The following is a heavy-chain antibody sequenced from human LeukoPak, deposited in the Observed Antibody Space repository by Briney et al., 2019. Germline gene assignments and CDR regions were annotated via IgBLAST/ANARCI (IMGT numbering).Heavy chain of an antibody. CDR2: IYYSGST. V-gene: IGHV4-59*01. CDR3: ARNVGGWLTGGYFDY. CDR1: GGSISSYY. D-gene: IGHD5-24*01. Sequence: SETLSLTCTVSGGSISSYYWSWIRQPPGKGLEWIGYIYYSGSTNYNPSLKSRVTISVDTSRNQFSLKLSSVTAADTAVYYCARNVGGWLTGGYFDYWGQGTLVTVSS. J-gene: IGHJ4*02.